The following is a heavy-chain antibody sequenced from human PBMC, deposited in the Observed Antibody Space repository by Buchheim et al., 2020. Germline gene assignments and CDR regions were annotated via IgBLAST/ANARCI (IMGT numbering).Heavy chain of an antibody. D-gene: IGHD6-6*01. Sequence: QVQLQQWGAGLLKPSETLSLTCAVYGGSFSGYYWNWVRQPPGKGLEWIGQINHSDNTNYNPSLKSRVTISVDTSKNQFSLKLSSVTAADTAVYYCARPLEYSSSSSAFDIWGLGT. CDR2: INHSDNT. CDR1: GGSFSGYY. CDR3: ARPLEYSSSSSAFDI. J-gene: IGHJ3*02. V-gene: IGHV4-34*01.